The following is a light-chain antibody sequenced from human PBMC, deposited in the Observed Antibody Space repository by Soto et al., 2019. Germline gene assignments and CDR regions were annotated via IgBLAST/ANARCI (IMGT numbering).Light chain of an antibody. J-gene: IGLJ3*02. CDR2: EVI. Sequence: QSALTQPASVSGSPGQSITISCAGTSSDVGGYNYVSWYQQHPDKAHNLMIYEVINRPSGVSNRFSGSKSGNTASLTISGLQAEDEADYYCTSYTNSGTWVFGGGTQLTVL. CDR1: SSDVGGYNY. V-gene: IGLV2-14*01. CDR3: TSYTNSGTWV.